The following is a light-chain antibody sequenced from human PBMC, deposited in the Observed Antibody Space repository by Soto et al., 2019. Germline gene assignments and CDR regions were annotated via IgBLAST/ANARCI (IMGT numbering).Light chain of an antibody. Sequence: QSALTQPASVFGSPGQSITISCTGTSSDVGGYNYVSWYQQHPGKAPKLMIYEVSNRPSRVSNRFSGSKSGNTASLTISGLQAEDEADYYCSSYTRSSTPYVYGTGTKLTVL. CDR3: SSYTRSSTPYV. CDR1: SSDVGGYNY. CDR2: EVS. J-gene: IGLJ1*01. V-gene: IGLV2-14*01.